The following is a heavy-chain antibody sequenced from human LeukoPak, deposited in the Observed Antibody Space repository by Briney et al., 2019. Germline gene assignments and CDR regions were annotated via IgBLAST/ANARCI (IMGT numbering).Heavy chain of an antibody. CDR2: IKTDGSNT. J-gene: IGHJ6*04. Sequence: GGSLRLSCTGSGFTFSNYWMHWVRQAPGKGLVWVSRIKTDGSNTSHADSVKGRFTTSRDNARNTLYLQMNSLRAEDSAVYYCAELGITMIGGVWGKGTTVTISS. V-gene: IGHV3-74*01. CDR3: AELGITMIGGV. CDR1: GFTFSNYW. D-gene: IGHD3-10*02.